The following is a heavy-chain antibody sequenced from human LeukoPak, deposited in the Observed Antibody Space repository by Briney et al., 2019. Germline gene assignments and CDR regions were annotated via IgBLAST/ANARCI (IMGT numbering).Heavy chain of an antibody. CDR3: ARSANIVEVDY. CDR1: GGSISSYY. CDR2: IYYSGST. V-gene: IGHV4-59*01. J-gene: IGHJ4*02. Sequence: SETLSLTCTVSGGSISSYYWSWIRQPPGKGLEWIGYIYYSGSTNYNPSLKSRVTISVDTSKNQFSLKLSSVTAADTAVYYCARSANIVEVDYWGQGTLVTVSS. D-gene: IGHD3-22*01.